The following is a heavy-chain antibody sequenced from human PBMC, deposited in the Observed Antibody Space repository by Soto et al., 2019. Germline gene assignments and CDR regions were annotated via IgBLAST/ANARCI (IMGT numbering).Heavy chain of an antibody. CDR2: IYSGGST. Sequence: EVQLVESGGGLVQPGGSLRLSCAASGFTVSSNYMSWVRQAPGKGLEWVSVIYSGGSTYYADSVKGRFTISRDNSKNTLYLQMNSLRAEDTAVYYCARVLLWFGDGETDYWGQGTLVTVSS. V-gene: IGHV3-66*01. CDR3: ARVLLWFGDGETDY. J-gene: IGHJ4*02. D-gene: IGHD3-10*01. CDR1: GFTVSSNY.